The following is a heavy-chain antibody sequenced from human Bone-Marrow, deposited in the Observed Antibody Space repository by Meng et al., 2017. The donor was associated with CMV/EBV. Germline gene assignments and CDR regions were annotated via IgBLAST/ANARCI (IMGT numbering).Heavy chain of an antibody. CDR3: TRHFYPMVRGVDIDY. D-gene: IGHD3-10*01. V-gene: IGHV3-73*01. CDR2: IRSKANSYAT. J-gene: IGHJ4*02. Sequence: FTFSGSAIHWVRQASGKGLEWLGRIRSKANSYATAYAASVKGRFTISRDDSKNTAYLQMNSLKTEDTAVYYCTRHFYPMVRGVDIDYWGQGTLVTVSS. CDR1: FTFSGSA.